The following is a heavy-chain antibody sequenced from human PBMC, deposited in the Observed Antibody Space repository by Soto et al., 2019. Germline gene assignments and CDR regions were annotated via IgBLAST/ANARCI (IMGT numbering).Heavy chain of an antibody. CDR2: IYHSGST. CDR3: AREGAGYCISTSCYGSYGMDV. Sequence: SETPSITCAVSGGSISSSNWGSWVRQPPGKGLEWIGEIYHSGSTNYNPSLKSRVTISVDKSKNQFSLKLSSVTAADTAVYYCAREGAGYCISTSCYGSYGMDVWGQGTTVTVSS. V-gene: IGHV4-4*02. D-gene: IGHD2-2*01. CDR1: GGSISSSNW. J-gene: IGHJ6*02.